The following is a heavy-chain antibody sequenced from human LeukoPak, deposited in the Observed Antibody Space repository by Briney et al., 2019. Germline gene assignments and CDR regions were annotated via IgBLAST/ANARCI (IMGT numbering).Heavy chain of an antibody. J-gene: IGHJ4*02. CDR1: GFTFSNYA. D-gene: IGHD1-26*01. V-gene: IGHV3-23*01. CDR2: RCSGGDT. CDR3: AKARGGTYRTYYFDY. Sequence: GGSLRLSCVASGFTFSNYAMNWVRQAPGKELHWVSFRCSGGDTYYVDSVKGRFTIYRDNSKNTLYLQMNSLRAEDAAVYYCAKARGGTYRTYYFDYWGQGTLVTVSS.